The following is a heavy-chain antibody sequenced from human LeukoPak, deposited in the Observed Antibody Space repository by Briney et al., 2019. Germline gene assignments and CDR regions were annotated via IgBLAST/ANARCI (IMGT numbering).Heavy chain of an antibody. Sequence: PGGSLTLSCAASGFTFSSYWMHWVRQAPGKGLVWVSRINSDGSSTSYADSVKGRFTISRDNAKNTLYLQMNSLRAEDTAVYYCARVGRELTIDYWGQGTLVTVSS. D-gene: IGHD1-26*01. J-gene: IGHJ4*02. CDR2: INSDGSST. CDR3: ARVGRELTIDY. CDR1: GFTFSSYW. V-gene: IGHV3-74*01.